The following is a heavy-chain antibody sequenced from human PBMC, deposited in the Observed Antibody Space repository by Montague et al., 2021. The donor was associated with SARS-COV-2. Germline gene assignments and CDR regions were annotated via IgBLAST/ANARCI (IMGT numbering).Heavy chain of an antibody. Sequence: SETLSLTCTVSGGSISGYYWSWFRRSAGKGLEWIGRIYNSGSTSYNPSLKSRVTMSVDTSKNQFSLKLSSVTAVDTAVYYCVRDQGRSNWNYPDYWGQGTLVTVSS. CDR1: GGSISGYY. V-gene: IGHV4-4*07. CDR3: VRDQGRSNWNYPDY. J-gene: IGHJ4*02. CDR2: IYNSGST. D-gene: IGHD1-20*01.